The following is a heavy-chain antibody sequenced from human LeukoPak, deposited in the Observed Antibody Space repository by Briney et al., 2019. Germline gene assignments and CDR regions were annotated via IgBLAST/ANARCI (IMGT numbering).Heavy chain of an antibody. CDR1: EYSFATYW. J-gene: IGHJ4*02. V-gene: IGHV5-51*01. CDR3: ARHGYYYRDFDY. Sequence: GESLKISCQGSEYSFATYWIAWLRQMPGKGLEWMGIIYPSDSDTRYSPSFQGQATISADKSISTAYLQWSSLKASDTAMYYCARHGYYYRDFDYWGQGTLVTVSS. D-gene: IGHD3-22*01. CDR2: IYPSDSDT.